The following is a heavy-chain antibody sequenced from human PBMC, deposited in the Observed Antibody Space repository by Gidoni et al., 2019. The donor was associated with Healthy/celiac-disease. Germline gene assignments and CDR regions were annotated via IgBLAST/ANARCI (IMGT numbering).Heavy chain of an antibody. D-gene: IGHD1-1*01. CDR3: ARTQRRLGPGRHGTYYYYGMDV. Sequence: QVQLVESGGGVVQPGRSLRLSCAASGFPFSTYGMHWVRQAPGKGLGWVAVIWYDGSNKYYADSVKGRFTISRDNSKNTLYLQMNSLRAEDTAVYYCARTQRRLGPGRHGTYYYYGMDVWGQGTTVTVSS. CDR1: GFPFSTYG. J-gene: IGHJ6*02. CDR2: IWYDGSNK. V-gene: IGHV3-33*01.